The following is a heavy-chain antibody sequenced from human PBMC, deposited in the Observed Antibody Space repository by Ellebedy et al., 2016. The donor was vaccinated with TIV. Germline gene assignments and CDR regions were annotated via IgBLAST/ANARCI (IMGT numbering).Heavy chain of an antibody. CDR2: ISSDSSDL. CDR1: GFSFSSYI. CDR3: AAGSREYWFDP. J-gene: IGHJ5*02. D-gene: IGHD3-10*01. V-gene: IGHV3-21*01. Sequence: PGGSLRLSCAASGFSFSSYIMNWVRQAPGKAPAWVSSISSDSSDLSYADSGKGRFTISRATAKNLLYLQMNTLGVEDTAVYYCAAGSREYWFDPWGQGTLVTVSS.